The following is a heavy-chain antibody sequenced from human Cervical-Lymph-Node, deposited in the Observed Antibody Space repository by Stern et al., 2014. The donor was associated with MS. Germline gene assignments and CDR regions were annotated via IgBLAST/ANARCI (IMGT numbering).Heavy chain of an antibody. D-gene: IGHD1-1*01. CDR2: ITPIFNSA. Sequence: QMKLVQSGAEVKKPGSSVKVSCKASGDTFTDYAISWVRQAPGQGPEWMGGITPIFNSADYAQKLQGRITINGDKSRSTAYMELSSLTFEDTAVYYCAREVGSLAMDVWGQGTTVIVSS. CDR1: GDTFTDYA. CDR3: AREVGSLAMDV. J-gene: IGHJ6*01. V-gene: IGHV1-69*06.